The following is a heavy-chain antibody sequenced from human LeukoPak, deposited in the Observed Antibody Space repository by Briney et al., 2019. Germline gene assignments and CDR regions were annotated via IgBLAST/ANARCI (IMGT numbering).Heavy chain of an antibody. CDR3: ARSIFGVTHGFDI. D-gene: IGHD3-3*01. CDR2: ISDNGGST. J-gene: IGHJ3*02. Sequence: GGSLRLSCAASGFTFSSYAMNWVRQAPGKGLEWVSVISDNGGSTYYADSVRGRFTISRDNSKNTLYLQMNSLRAEDTAVYYCARSIFGVTHGFDILGQGTMVTV. V-gene: IGHV3-23*01. CDR1: GFTFSSYA.